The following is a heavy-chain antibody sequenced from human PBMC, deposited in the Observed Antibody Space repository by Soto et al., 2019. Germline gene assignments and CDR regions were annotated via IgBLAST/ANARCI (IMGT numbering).Heavy chain of an antibody. CDR1: GGSISSGGYY. Sequence: QVQLQESGPGLVKPSQTLSLTCTVSGGSISSGGYYWSWLRQHPWTGLEWIGYIYYSGSTYYNPSLKSRVTISVDTSKNQFSLKLSSVTAADTAVYYCARDLRFRGFYGMDVCGQGTTVTVSS. CDR3: ARDLRFRGFYGMDV. CDR2: IYYSGST. V-gene: IGHV4-31*03. J-gene: IGHJ6*02. D-gene: IGHD3-10*01.